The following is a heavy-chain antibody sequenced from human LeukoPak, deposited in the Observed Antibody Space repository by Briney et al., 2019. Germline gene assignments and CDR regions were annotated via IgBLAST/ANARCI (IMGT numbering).Heavy chain of an antibody. CDR2: IKQDGSEK. V-gene: IGHV3-7*01. CDR3: AREYTHGHCSSTSCYRYFDY. D-gene: IGHD2-2*01. CDR1: GFTFSSYW. J-gene: IGHJ4*02. Sequence: GGSLRLSCAASGFTFSSYWMSWVRQAPGKGLEWVANIKQDGSEKYYVDSVKGRFTISRDNAKNSLYLQMNSLRAEDTAVYYCAREYTHGHCSSTSCYRYFDYWGQGTLVTVSS.